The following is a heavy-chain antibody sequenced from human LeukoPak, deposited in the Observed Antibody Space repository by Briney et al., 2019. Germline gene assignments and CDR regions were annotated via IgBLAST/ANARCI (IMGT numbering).Heavy chain of an antibody. V-gene: IGHV3-23*01. Sequence: GGSLRLSCAASGFTSSNYAMSWVRQAPGKGLEWVSSISGSGASTYYADSVNGRFTISRDNSKNTLYLQMNSLRAEDTAVYYCAAKVPALRAWGQGTLVTVSS. CDR3: AAKVPALRA. CDR1: GFTSSNYA. D-gene: IGHD2-2*01. CDR2: ISGSGAST. J-gene: IGHJ4*02.